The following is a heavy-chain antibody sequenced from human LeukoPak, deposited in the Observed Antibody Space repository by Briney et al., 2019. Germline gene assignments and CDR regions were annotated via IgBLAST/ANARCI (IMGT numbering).Heavy chain of an antibody. CDR2: IYASGST. D-gene: IGHD2-2*01. Sequence: SETLSLTCTVSGSISGYYWSWIRQPPGQGLEWIGYIYASGSTNYNASLESRVTISVDTSKNQFSLDLSSVTAADTAVYYSARQKCTSTSCLTKNAFDIWGQGTMVTVSS. V-gene: IGHV4-4*09. CDR1: GSISGYY. J-gene: IGHJ3*02. CDR3: ARQKCTSTSCLTKNAFDI.